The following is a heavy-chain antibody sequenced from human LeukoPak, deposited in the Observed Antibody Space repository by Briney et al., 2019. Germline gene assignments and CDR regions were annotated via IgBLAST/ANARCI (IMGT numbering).Heavy chain of an antibody. Sequence: SETLSLTCAVSGGSISSNNWWSWVRQPPGKGLEWIGEIYHSGSTNYNPSLKSRVTISVDKSKNQFSLKLSSVTAADTAVYYCARVNSMSAPFYDFWSGYGSKTGWFDPWGQGTLVTVSS. V-gene: IGHV4-4*02. CDR1: GGSISSNNW. CDR3: ARVNSMSAPFYDFWSGYGSKTGWFDP. J-gene: IGHJ5*02. CDR2: IYHSGST. D-gene: IGHD3-3*01.